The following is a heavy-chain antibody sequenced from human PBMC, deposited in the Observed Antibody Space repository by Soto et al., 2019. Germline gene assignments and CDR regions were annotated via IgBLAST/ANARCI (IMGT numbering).Heavy chain of an antibody. J-gene: IGHJ4*02. V-gene: IGHV1-8*01. D-gene: IGHD3-3*01. CDR1: GYPFTSYD. CDR3: ARGHIGSTYYDFWSGYRLFDY. CDR2: MNPNSGNT. Sequence: GSVKVSCKASGYPFTSYDINLVRQATGRGLEWMGWMNPNSGNTGYAQKFQGRVTMTRNTSISTAYMELSSLRSEDTAVYYCARGHIGSTYYDFWSGYRLFDYWGQGTLVTVSS.